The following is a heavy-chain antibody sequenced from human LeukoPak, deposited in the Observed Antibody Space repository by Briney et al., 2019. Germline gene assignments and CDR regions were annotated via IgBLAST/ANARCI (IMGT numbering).Heavy chain of an antibody. D-gene: IGHD4-17*01. V-gene: IGHV4-39*01. J-gene: IGHJ4*02. Sequence: PSETLSLTCTVAGGSISSSSYYRGCIRQPPGKGLECIGSIYYSGSTYYNPSLKSPVTISVDTSKNQFSLKLSSVTAADTAVYYCARHYDYGDSYYFDYWGQGTLVTVSS. CDR1: GGSISSSSYY. CDR3: ARHYDYGDSYYFDY. CDR2: IYYSGST.